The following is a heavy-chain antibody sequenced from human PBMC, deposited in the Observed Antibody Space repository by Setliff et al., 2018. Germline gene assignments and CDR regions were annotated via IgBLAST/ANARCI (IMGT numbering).Heavy chain of an antibody. D-gene: IGHD6-19*01. CDR1: GFTFSNAW. J-gene: IGHJ6*02. V-gene: IGHV3-15*01. CDR3: TTSPISSGWHSNFDYNMDV. Sequence: GGSLRLSCTASGFTFSNAWMSWVRQAPGKGLEWVGRIKRITDSGTTDHAAPVKGRFTVSRDDSISTLYLQMNSLKTEDTAVYYCTTSPISSGWHSNFDYNMDVWGQGTTVTVAS. CDR2: IKRITDSGTT.